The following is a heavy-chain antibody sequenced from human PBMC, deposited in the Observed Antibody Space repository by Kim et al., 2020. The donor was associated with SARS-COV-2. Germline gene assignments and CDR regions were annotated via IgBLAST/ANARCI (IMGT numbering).Heavy chain of an antibody. CDR1: GGSISRSAYY. CDR2: ISDSGWT. CDR3: GSEKTGTVDY. D-gene: IGHD3-9*01. J-gene: IGHJ4*02. V-gene: IGHV4-39*01. Sequence: SETLSLTCTVSGGSISRSAYYWAWIRQPPGKGLEWNGSISDSGWTYYKPSLKSRLTISVDTSKNQFSLKLSSVTAADTAVYYCGSEKTGTVDYWGQGTLVTVSS.